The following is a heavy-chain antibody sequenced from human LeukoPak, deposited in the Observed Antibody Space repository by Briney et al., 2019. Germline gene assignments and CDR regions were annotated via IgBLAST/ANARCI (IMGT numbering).Heavy chain of an antibody. CDR2: INPSGGST. D-gene: IGHD3-22*01. V-gene: IGHV1-46*01. CDR1: GYTFTSYY. Sequence: ASVKVSCKASGYTFTSYYMHWVRQAPGQGLEWMGIINPSGGSTSYAQKFQGRVTMTRDTSTSTVYMELSSLRSEDTAVYYCARSVTMIVEWGIMNYWGQGTLVTVSS. J-gene: IGHJ4*02. CDR3: ARSVTMIVEWGIMNY.